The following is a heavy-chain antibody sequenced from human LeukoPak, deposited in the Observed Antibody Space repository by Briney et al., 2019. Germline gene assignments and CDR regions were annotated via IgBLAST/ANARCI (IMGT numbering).Heavy chain of an antibody. V-gene: IGHV4-59*01. J-gene: IGHJ4*02. CDR3: AREVGRGGFDISPSFDY. Sequence: SETLSLTCTVSGGSISSYYWSWIRQPPGKGLERIGYIYYSGSTNYNPSLKSRVTISVDTSKNQFSLKLSSVTAADTAVYYCAREVGRGGFDISPSFDYWGQGTLVTVSS. D-gene: IGHD3-9*01. CDR2: IYYSGST. CDR1: GGSISSYY.